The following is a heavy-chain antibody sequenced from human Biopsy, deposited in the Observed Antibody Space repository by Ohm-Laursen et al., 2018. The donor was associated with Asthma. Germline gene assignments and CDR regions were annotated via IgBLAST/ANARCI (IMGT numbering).Heavy chain of an antibody. CDR2: IAWDGINS. V-gene: IGHV3-30*03. CDR1: GFTFSTYG. D-gene: IGHD2-21*01. CDR3: ARAGESDLVGGLDV. Sequence: SLRLSCAASGFTFSTYGMHWVRQAPGKGLEWVAFIAWDGINSYYADSVKGRFTISRDNSRNTLYLQKNSLRADDTTVYYCARAGESDLVGGLDVWGQGTTVIVS. J-gene: IGHJ6*02.